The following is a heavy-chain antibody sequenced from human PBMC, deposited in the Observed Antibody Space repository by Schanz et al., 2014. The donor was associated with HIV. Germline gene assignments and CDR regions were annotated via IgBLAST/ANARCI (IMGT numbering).Heavy chain of an antibody. CDR3: ARDYHWNWFDP. D-gene: IGHD1-20*01. CDR2: ISGSGGST. Sequence: EVQLLESGGGLEQPGGSLRLSCAASGFTFRNYAMSWVRQAPGKGLEWVSVISGSGGSTYNADSVKGRFTISRDNTKNSLYLQMNSLRAEDTAVYYCARDYHWNWFDPWGQGTLVTVSS. V-gene: IGHV3-23*01. J-gene: IGHJ5*02. CDR1: GFTFRNYA.